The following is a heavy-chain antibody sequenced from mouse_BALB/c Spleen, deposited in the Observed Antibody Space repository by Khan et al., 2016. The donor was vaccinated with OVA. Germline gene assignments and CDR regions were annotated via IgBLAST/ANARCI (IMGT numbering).Heavy chain of an antibody. J-gene: IGHJ2*01. V-gene: IGHV3-2*02. D-gene: IGHD1-1*01. CDR1: GYSITSDYA. CDR3: AIGGLLLRYPDYFDY. CDR2: ISYSGST. Sequence: EVQLQESGPGLLKPSQSLYLTCTVTGYSITSDYAWNGIRKFPKNKLGWVANISYSGSTTYTQTFRSRISITRDTSKNTFYLQLNSVNTEDTASYYCAIGGLLLRYPDYFDYWGQGTTLTVSS.